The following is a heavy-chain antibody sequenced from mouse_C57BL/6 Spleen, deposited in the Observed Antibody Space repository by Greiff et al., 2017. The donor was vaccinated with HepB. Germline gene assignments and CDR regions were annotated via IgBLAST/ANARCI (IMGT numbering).Heavy chain of an antibody. Sequence: VQLQQPGAELVKPGASVKMSCKASGYTFTSYWITWVKQRPGQGLEWIGDIYPGSGSTNSNEKFKSKATLTVDTSSSTAYMQLSSLTSEDSSVYYCARSGYGYAMDYGGQGTSVTVSS. CDR1: GYTFTSYW. D-gene: IGHD2-2*01. CDR2: IYPGSGST. CDR3: ARSGYGYAMDY. V-gene: IGHV1-55*01. J-gene: IGHJ4*01.